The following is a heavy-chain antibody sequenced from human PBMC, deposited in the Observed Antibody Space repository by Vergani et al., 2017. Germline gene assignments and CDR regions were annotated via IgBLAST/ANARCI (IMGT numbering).Heavy chain of an antibody. V-gene: IGHV1-3*01. D-gene: IGHD3-16*02. CDR1: GYTFTSYA. CDR3: AREGVYDYVWGIYRLRSWYCMDD. J-gene: IGHJ4*02. CDR2: INACNGNT. Sequence: QVQLVQSGAEVKKPGASVKVSCKASGYTFTSYAMHWVRQAPGQRLEWMGWINACNGNTNYSQKFQGRVTITRDTSGSTAYMELSSLRSEDTAVYYCAREGVYDYVWGIYRLRSWYCMDDWGQGTLVTVSS.